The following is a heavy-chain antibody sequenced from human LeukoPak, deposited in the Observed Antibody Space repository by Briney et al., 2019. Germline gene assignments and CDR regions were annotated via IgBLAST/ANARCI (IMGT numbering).Heavy chain of an antibody. Sequence: SETLSLTCTVSGYSISSGYYWGWIRQPPGKGLEWIGSIYHSGSTYYNPSLKSRVTMSVDTSKNQFSLKLSSVTAADTAVYYCARATSYYYYYYMDVWGKGTTVTISS. CDR3: ARATSYYYYYYMDV. CDR1: GYSISSGYY. J-gene: IGHJ6*03. V-gene: IGHV4-38-2*02. CDR2: IYHSGST.